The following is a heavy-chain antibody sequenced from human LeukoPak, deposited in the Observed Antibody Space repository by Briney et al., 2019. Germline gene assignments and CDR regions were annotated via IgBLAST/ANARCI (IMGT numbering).Heavy chain of an antibody. V-gene: IGHV3-53*01. J-gene: IGHJ4*02. CDR2: IYSGGTT. D-gene: IGHD2-2*01. Sequence: GGSLRLSCAASGFTVSSSYMTWVRQAPGKGLEWVSHIYSGGTTYYADSVKGRFTISRDDSKNTLYLQMNSLRAEDTAVYYCAREDSTIWASKGYFDYWGQGTLVTVSS. CDR1: GFTVSSSY. CDR3: AREDSTIWASKGYFDY.